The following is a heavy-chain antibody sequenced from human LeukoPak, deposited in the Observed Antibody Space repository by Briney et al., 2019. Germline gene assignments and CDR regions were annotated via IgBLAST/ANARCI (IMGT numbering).Heavy chain of an antibody. J-gene: IGHJ4*02. V-gene: IGHV5-51*01. CDR1: GYSFTSYW. CDR2: IYPGDSDT. D-gene: IGHD6-19*01. CDR3: ARQGQWLAPDY. Sequence: GESQKISCKGSGYSFTSYWIACVRQLPGKGLEWMGIIYPGDSDTRYSPSFQGQVTLSADKSISTAYLQWSSLKASDTAMYYCARQGQWLAPDYWGQGTLVTVSS.